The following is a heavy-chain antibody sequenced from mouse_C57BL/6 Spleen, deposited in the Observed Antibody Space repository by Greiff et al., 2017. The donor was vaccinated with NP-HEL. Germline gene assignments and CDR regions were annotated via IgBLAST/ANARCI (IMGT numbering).Heavy chain of an antibody. V-gene: IGHV1-52*01. CDR2: IDPSDSET. Sequence: QVQLQQPGAELVRPGSSVKLSCKASGYTFTSYWMHWVKQRPIQGLEWIGNIDPSDSETHYTQKFKDKATLTVDKSSSTAYMQLSSLTSEDSAVYYCARGAYYSNYEYYFDYWGQGTTLTVSS. CDR1: GYTFTSYW. J-gene: IGHJ2*01. D-gene: IGHD2-5*01. CDR3: ARGAYYSNYEYYFDY.